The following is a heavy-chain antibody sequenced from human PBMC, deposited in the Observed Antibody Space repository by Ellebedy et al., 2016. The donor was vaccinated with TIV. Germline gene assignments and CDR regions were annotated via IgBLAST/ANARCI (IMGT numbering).Heavy chain of an antibody. V-gene: IGHV3-33*08. CDR1: GFRFSSYC. Sequence: GESLKISCAASGFRFSSYCMHRVRQAPGKGLEWVAVIWYDGSNKYYADSVKGRFTISRDNSKNTLYLQMNSPRVEDTAVYYCARDQYYDFWSGYYRNGMDIWGQGTTVTVSS. J-gene: IGHJ6*02. CDR3: ARDQYYDFWSGYYRNGMDI. CDR2: IWYDGSNK. D-gene: IGHD3-3*01.